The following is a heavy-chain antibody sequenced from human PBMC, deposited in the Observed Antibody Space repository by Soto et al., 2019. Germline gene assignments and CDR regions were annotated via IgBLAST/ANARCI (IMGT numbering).Heavy chain of an antibody. V-gene: IGHV3-53*01. CDR1: GFTVSSNY. D-gene: IGHD3-22*01. J-gene: IGHJ3*02. CDR3: ARNYDSTAGGAFDI. Sequence: EVQLVESGGGLIQPGGSLSLSCAASGFTVSSNYMSWVRQAPGKGLEWVSVIYSGGSTYYADSVKGRFTISRDNSKNTLYLQMNSLRAEDTAVYYCARNYDSTAGGAFDIWGQGTMVTVSS. CDR2: IYSGGST.